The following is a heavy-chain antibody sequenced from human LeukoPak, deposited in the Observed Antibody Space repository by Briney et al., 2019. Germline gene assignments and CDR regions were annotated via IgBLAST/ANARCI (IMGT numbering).Heavy chain of an antibody. CDR2: IYSGGST. D-gene: IGHD5-24*01. V-gene: IGHV3-66*02. CDR1: GFTVSSNY. J-gene: IGHJ4*02. CDR3: VYHVEMATISDY. Sequence: GGSLRLSCAASGFTVSSNYMSWVRQAPGKGLEWVSVIYSGGSTYYADSVKGRFTISRDNSKNTLYLQMNSLRAEDTAVYYCVYHVEMATISDYWGQGTLVTVSS.